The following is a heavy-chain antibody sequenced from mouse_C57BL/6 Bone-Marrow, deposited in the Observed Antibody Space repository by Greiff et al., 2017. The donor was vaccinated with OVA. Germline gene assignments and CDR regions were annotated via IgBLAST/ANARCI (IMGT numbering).Heavy chain of an antibody. Sequence: QVHVKQPGAELVKPGASVKLSCKASGYTFTSYWMHWVKQRPGRGLEWIGRIDPNSGGTKYNEKFKSKATLTVDKPSSTAYMQLSSLTSEDSAVYYCARPYYGSSSRAMNYWGQGTSVTVSS. D-gene: IGHD1-1*01. V-gene: IGHV1-72*01. CDR3: ARPYYGSSSRAMNY. CDR1: GYTFTSYW. J-gene: IGHJ4*01. CDR2: IDPNSGGT.